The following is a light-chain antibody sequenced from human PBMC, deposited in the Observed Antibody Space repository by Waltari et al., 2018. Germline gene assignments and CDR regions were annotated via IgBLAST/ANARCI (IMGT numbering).Light chain of an antibody. CDR3: QVSFHFPLT. CDR1: QDITIY. CDR2: DTS. J-gene: IGKJ4*01. Sequence: DIQMTQSPSSLAASVGDRVTITCQASQDITIYLNWDQQKPGKAPKLLIYDTSKLETRVPSRFSGSGSGTHFTFTISSLQPEDIATYYCQVSFHFPLTFGGGTKLEIK. V-gene: IGKV1-33*01.